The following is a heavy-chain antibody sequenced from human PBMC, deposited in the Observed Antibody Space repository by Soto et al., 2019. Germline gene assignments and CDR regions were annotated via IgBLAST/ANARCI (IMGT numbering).Heavy chain of an antibody. D-gene: IGHD5-12*01. CDR3: ARSGHSYYYYYFMDV. Sequence: PSETLSLTCTVSGGSIRSGGYNWSWIRQHPGKGLEWMGYIYYSGNTYYNPSLKSRVSISVDTSKNQFSLKLSSVTAADTAVYYCARSGHSYYYYYFMDVWGKGTTVTV. CDR1: GGSIRSGGYN. V-gene: IGHV4-31*03. CDR2: IYYSGNT. J-gene: IGHJ6*03.